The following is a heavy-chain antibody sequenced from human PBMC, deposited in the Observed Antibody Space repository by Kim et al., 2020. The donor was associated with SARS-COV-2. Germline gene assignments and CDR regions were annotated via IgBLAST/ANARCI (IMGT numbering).Heavy chain of an antibody. J-gene: IGHJ4*02. D-gene: IGHD6-19*01. V-gene: IGHV4-39*01. CDR1: GGSISSSSDY. CDR2: IYYSGST. Sequence: SETLSLTCTVSGGSISSSSDYWGWIRQPPGKGLEWIGSIYYSGSTYYNPSLKGRVTISVDTSKNQFSLRLSSVTAAYTAVYYCARFVRAVADYWGQGTLVTVSS. CDR3: ARFVRAVADY.